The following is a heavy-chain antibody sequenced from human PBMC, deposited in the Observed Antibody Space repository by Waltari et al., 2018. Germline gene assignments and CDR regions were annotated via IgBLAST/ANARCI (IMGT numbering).Heavy chain of an antibody. Sequence: EEQLVESGGGLVQPGGSLRLSCVASGSIFSNYWMHWVRQVPGKGLVWVSRISEDGSVANYADSVQGRFTVSRDNARNTLYLQMDSLRVEDTAVYYCARDLYGDYGYWYFDLWGRGTLVTVSS. CDR2: ISEDGSVA. D-gene: IGHD4-17*01. CDR1: GSIFSNYW. V-gene: IGHV3-74*01. J-gene: IGHJ2*01. CDR3: ARDLYGDYGYWYFDL.